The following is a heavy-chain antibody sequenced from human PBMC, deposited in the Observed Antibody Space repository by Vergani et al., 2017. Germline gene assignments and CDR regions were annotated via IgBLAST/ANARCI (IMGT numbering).Heavy chain of an antibody. J-gene: IGHJ6*02. D-gene: IGHD6-13*01. CDR1: GGPISSGSYY. Sequence: QVQLQESGPGLVRPSQTLSLTCTVSGGPISSGSYYWSWFRQPAGKGLEWIGRFYTGGGTSYNPSLKSRVTISVDTSNNQISLQLSSVTAADTAVYYCARDPLDSTTWPFLLLDMDVWGQGTTVTVSS. CDR2: FYTGGGT. V-gene: IGHV4-61*02. CDR3: ARDPLDSTTWPFLLLDMDV.